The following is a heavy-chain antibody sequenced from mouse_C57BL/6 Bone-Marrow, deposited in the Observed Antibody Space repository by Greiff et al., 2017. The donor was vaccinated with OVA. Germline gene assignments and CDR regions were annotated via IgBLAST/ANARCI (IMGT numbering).Heavy chain of an antibody. CDR2: ISSGGSYT. CDR1: GFTFSSYG. Sequence: EVQLVESGGDLVKPGGSLKLSCAASGFTFSSYGMSWVRQTPDKRLEWVATISSGGSYTYYPDSVKGRFTISRDNAKNTLYLQMSSLKSEDTAMYYCARHYPFAYWGQGTTLTVSS. CDR3: ARHYPFAY. V-gene: IGHV5-6*01. J-gene: IGHJ2*01. D-gene: IGHD5-5*01.